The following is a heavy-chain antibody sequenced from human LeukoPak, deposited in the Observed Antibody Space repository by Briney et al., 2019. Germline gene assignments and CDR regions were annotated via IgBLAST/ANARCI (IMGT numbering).Heavy chain of an antibody. Sequence: PSETLSLTCTVSAGSISSSSYYWGWIRQPPGKGLEWIGSIYYSGSTYYNPSLKSRVTISVDTSKNQFSLKLSSVTAADTAVYYCASSLELDYWGQGTLVTVSS. CDR3: ASSLELDY. CDR1: AGSISSSSYY. V-gene: IGHV4-39*01. D-gene: IGHD1-1*01. CDR2: IYYSGST. J-gene: IGHJ4*02.